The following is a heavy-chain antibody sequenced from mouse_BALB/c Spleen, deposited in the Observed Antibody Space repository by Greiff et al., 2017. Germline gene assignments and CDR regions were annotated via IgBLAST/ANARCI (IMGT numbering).Heavy chain of an antibody. J-gene: IGHJ4*01. D-gene: IGHD1-1*01. CDR2: IWAGGST. Sequence: VKLMESGPGLVAPSQSLSITCTVSGFSLTSYGVHWVRQPPGKGLEWLGVIWAGGSTNYNSALMSRLSISKDNSKSQVFLKMNSLQTDDTAMYYCAGTVYYGSSYGAMDYWGQGTSVTVSS. CDR1: GFSLTSYG. CDR3: AGTVYYGSSYGAMDY. V-gene: IGHV2-9*02.